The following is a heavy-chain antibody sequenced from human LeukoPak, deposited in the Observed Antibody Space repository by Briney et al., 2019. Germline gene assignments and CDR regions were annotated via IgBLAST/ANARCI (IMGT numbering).Heavy chain of an antibody. Sequence: SETLSLTCTVSDGSISSSSYYWGWIRQPPGKGLEWIGSIYYSGSTYYNPSLKSRVTISVDTSKNQFSLKLSSVTAADTAVYYCARERYYSHWFDPWGQGTLVTVSS. CDR3: ARERYYSHWFDP. J-gene: IGHJ5*02. CDR1: DGSISSSSYY. D-gene: IGHD2-21*01. V-gene: IGHV4-39*07. CDR2: IYYSGST.